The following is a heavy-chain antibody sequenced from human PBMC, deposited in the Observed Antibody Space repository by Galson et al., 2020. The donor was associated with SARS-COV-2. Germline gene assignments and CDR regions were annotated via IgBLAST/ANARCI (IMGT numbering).Heavy chain of an antibody. CDR1: GFGFSSYA. CDR3: AKNPVSDGYDYDGK. D-gene: IGHD3-16*01. J-gene: IGHJ4*02. CDR2: ISDSGVST. Sequence: GESLKISCAASGFGFSSYAISWLRPAPGKGLEWVSDISDSGVSTHYPNSVKGRFTISRDNSKNTQYLQMNSLRGEDTALYYCAKNPVSDGYDYDGKGGQGILVTVSA. V-gene: IGHV3-23*01.